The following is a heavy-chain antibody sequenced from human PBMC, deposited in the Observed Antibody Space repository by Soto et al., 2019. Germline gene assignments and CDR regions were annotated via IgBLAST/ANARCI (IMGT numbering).Heavy chain of an antibody. CDR1: GFTFSSYA. Sequence: GGSLRLSCAASGFTFSSYAMHWVRQAPGKGLEWVAVISYDGSNKYYADSVKGRFTISRDNSKNTLYLQMNSLRAEDTAVYYCARGGVPHQQLSGMDVWGQGTTVTVSS. D-gene: IGHD6-13*01. CDR2: ISYDGSNK. CDR3: ARGGVPHQQLSGMDV. V-gene: IGHV3-30-3*01. J-gene: IGHJ6*02.